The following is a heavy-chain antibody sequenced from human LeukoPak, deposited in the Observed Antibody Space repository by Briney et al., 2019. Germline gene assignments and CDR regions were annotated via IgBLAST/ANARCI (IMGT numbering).Heavy chain of an antibody. V-gene: IGHV3-30-3*01. J-gene: IGHJ6*02. CDR3: ARDPTVTTYYYYGMDV. D-gene: IGHD4-11*01. CDR2: ISYDGSNK. Sequence: GGSLRLSCAASGFTFSSYAMHWVRQAPGKGLEWVAVISYDGSNKYYADPVKGRFTISRDNSKNTLYLQMNSLRAEDTAVYYCARDPTVTTYYYYGMDVWGQGSTVTVSS. CDR1: GFTFSSYA.